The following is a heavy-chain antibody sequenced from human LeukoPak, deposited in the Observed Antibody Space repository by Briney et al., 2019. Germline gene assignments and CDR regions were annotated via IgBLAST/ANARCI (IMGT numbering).Heavy chain of an antibody. V-gene: IGHV1-2*02. Sequence: ASVKVSCKASGYTFTGYYVHWVRQAPGQGLEWMGWINPNSGGTNYAQKFQGRVTMTRDTSISTAYMELSRLRSDDTAVYYCARFDQVSETAGGYWGQGTLVTVSS. CDR1: GYTFTGYY. J-gene: IGHJ4*02. D-gene: IGHD5/OR15-5a*01. CDR3: ARFDQVSETAGGY. CDR2: INPNSGGT.